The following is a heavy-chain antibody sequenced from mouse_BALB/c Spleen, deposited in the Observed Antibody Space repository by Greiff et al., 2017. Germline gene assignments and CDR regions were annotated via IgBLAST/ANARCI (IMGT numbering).Heavy chain of an antibody. D-gene: IGHD1-1*01. CDR3: ARKRGSNYAMDY. Sequence: QVQLQQSGPGLVQPSQCLSITCTVSGFSLTSYGVHWVRQSPGQGLEWLGVIWSGGSTDYNAAFISRLSISKDNSKSQVFFKMNSLQANDTAIYYCARKRGSNYAMDYWGEGTTVTVAA. CDR2: IWSGGST. CDR1: GFSLTSYG. J-gene: IGHJ4*01. V-gene: IGHV2-2*02.